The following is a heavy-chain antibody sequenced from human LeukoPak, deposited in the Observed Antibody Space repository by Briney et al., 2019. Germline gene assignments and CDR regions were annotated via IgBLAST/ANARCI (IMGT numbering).Heavy chain of an antibody. Sequence: GASVKVSCTASGYTFTSYGISWVRQAPGQGLEWMGWISAYNGNTNYAQKLQGRVTMTTDTSTSTAYMELRSLRSDDTAVYYCAREVRYFDWILWPHFDYWGQGTLVTVSS. CDR1: GYTFTSYG. CDR3: AREVRYFDWILWPHFDY. V-gene: IGHV1-18*01. J-gene: IGHJ4*02. CDR2: ISAYNGNT. D-gene: IGHD3-9*01.